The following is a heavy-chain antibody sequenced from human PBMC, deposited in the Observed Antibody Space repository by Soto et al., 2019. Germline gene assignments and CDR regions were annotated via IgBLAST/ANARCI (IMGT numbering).Heavy chain of an antibody. J-gene: IGHJ4*02. Sequence: EVQLLESGGGLVQPGGSLRLSCAASGFTFSSYAMSWVRQAPGKGLEWVSAISGSGGSTYYADSVKGRFTISRDNSKNTLYPQMNSLRAEDTAVYYCAKAPTYNSGGSYFDYWGQGTLVTVSS. CDR3: AKAPTYNSGGSYFDY. CDR1: GFTFSSYA. D-gene: IGHD3-10*01. CDR2: ISGSGGST. V-gene: IGHV3-23*01.